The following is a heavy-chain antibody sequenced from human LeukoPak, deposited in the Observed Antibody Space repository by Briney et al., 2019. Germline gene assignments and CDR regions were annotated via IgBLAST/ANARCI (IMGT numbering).Heavy chain of an antibody. J-gene: IGHJ3*02. CDR1: GFTFDDFA. CDR2: VSWNSGTI. D-gene: IGHD3-22*01. CDR3: AKSRDSSGYLDAFDI. V-gene: IGHV3-9*01. Sequence: GGSLRLSCAASGFTFDDFAMHWVRQAPGKGLEWVSGVSWNSGTIGYADSVKGRFTISRDNARNSLYLQMNSLRAEDTALYYCAKSRDSSGYLDAFDIWGQGQWSPSLQ.